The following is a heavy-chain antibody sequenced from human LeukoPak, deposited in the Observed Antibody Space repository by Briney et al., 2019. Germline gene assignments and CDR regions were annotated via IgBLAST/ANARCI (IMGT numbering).Heavy chain of an antibody. CDR2: IYYSGST. CDR1: GGSISSYY. J-gene: IGHJ5*02. Sequence: SGTLSLTCTVSGGSISSYYWSWIRQPPGKGLEWIGYIYYSGSTNYNPSLKSRVTISVDTSENQFSLKLSSVTAADTAVYYCARDNVAAGSNWFDPWGQGTLVTVSS. V-gene: IGHV4-59*01. D-gene: IGHD6-13*01. CDR3: ARDNVAAGSNWFDP.